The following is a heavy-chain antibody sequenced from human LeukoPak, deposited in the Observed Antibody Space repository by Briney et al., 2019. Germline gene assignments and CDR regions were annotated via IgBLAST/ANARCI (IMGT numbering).Heavy chain of an antibody. CDR2: IKQDGSEK. Sequence: GGSLRLSCAASGFTFSSYWMSWVRQAPGKGLEWVANIKQDGSEKYYVDSVEGRFTVSRDNTKNSLYLQMNSLRAEDTAVYYCTMIEWERWRGWGQGTLVTVSS. CDR3: TMIEWERWRG. J-gene: IGHJ4*02. CDR1: GFTFSSYW. D-gene: IGHD1-26*01. V-gene: IGHV3-7*01.